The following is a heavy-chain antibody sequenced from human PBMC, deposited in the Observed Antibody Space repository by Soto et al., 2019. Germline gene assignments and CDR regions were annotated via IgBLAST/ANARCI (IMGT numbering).Heavy chain of an antibody. J-gene: IGHJ4*02. CDR2: IYYSGST. Sequence: SETLSLTCTVSGGSISSYYWSWIRQPPGKGLEWIGYIYYSGSTNYNPSLKSRVTISVDTSKNQFSLKLSSVTAEDSALYYCARYYYVATGYHYAFDYWGRGTLVTVSS. CDR3: ARYYYVATGYHYAFDY. V-gene: IGHV4-59*12. D-gene: IGHD3-22*01. CDR1: GGSISSYY.